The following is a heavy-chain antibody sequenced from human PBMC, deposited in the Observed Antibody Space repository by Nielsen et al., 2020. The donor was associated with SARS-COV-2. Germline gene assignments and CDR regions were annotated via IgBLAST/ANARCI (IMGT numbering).Heavy chain of an antibody. CDR1: GFTFSSYW. Sequence: ETLSLTCAASGFTFSSYWMHWVRQAPGKGLVWVSRINSDGSSTSYADSVKGRFTISRDNAKNSLYLQMNNLRAEDTAVYYCAREKGGSYTVLDYWGQGTLVTVSS. D-gene: IGHD1-26*01. J-gene: IGHJ4*02. V-gene: IGHV3-74*01. CDR2: INSDGSST. CDR3: AREKGGSYTVLDY.